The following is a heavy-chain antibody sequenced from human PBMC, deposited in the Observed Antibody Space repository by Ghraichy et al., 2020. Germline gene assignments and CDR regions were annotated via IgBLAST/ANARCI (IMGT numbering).Heavy chain of an antibody. CDR2: VSGSGGST. CDR3: AKVRTGGIFYPDAFDI. J-gene: IGHJ3*02. V-gene: IGHV3-23*01. D-gene: IGHD2-8*02. CDR1: GFTFSAYA. Sequence: GESLNISCAASGFTFSAYAMIWVRQAPGKGLEWVSAVSGSGGSTYYADSVKGRFTISRDNSKNTLYLQMNSLRAEDTAVYYCAKVRTGGIFYPDAFDIWGQGTMVTVSS.